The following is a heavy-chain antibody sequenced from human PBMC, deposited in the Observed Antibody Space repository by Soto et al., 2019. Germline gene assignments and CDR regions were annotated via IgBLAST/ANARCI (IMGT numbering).Heavy chain of an antibody. CDR3: AKATSYAGYSSGGGFDY. V-gene: IGHV3-23*01. J-gene: IGHJ4*02. D-gene: IGHD6-19*01. Sequence: EVQLLESGGGLVQPGGSLRLSCAASGFTFTSYAMSWVRQSPGKGLEWVSGISGSGDDTYYADSVKGRFTISRDNSKNTLFLQMNRRGGDDTALYYCAKATSYAGYSSGGGFDYWGQGTLVTVSS. CDR2: ISGSGDDT. CDR1: GFTFTSYA.